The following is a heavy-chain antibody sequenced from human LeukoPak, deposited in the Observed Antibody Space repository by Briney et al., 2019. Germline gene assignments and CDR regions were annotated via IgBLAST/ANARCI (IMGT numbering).Heavy chain of an antibody. D-gene: IGHD2-15*01. Sequence: PGGSLRLSCEASGFIFSTFELNWVRQAPGEGPEWVSHISDKGGTTYADSVNGRFTISRDNAKNSLYLRMTSLRAEDTAVYYCARSGGAYKPFDLWGQGTPVTVSS. J-gene: IGHJ4*02. CDR3: ARSGGAYKPFDL. CDR2: ISDKGGTT. CDR1: GFIFSTFE. V-gene: IGHV3-48*03.